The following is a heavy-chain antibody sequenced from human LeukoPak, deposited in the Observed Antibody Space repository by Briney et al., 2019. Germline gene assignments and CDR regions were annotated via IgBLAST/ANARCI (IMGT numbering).Heavy chain of an antibody. CDR2: INQGGSRL. V-gene: IGHV3-7*01. Sequence: GGSLRLSCAGSGFTFGRYWMGWVRQAPGKGLERVASINQGGSRLHYLDSVTGRFIISRDDAQNSLFLQMTRLRVGDTAVYYCARLKDDVTKLDYWGQGTLVSVSS. CDR3: ARLKDDVTKLDY. CDR1: GFTFGRYW. J-gene: IGHJ4*02. D-gene: IGHD2-8*01.